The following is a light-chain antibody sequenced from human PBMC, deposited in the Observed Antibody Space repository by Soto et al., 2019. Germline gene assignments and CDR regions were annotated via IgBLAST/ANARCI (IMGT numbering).Light chain of an antibody. CDR3: QQYGSSGYT. CDR2: GAS. V-gene: IGKV3-20*01. J-gene: IGKJ2*01. CDR1: QSVSSIY. Sequence: EIVLTQSPGTLSLSPGERATLSCRASQSVSSIYLAWYQQKPGQAPRLLIYGASSRATGIPDRFSGSGSGTDFTLTISRLEPEDFVVYYCQQYGSSGYTFGQGTKLEIK.